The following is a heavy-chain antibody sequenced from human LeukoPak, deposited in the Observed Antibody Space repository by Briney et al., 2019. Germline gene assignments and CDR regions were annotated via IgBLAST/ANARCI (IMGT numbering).Heavy chain of an antibody. CDR3: ARDLYGSGSFGY. V-gene: IGHV1-2*02. J-gene: IGHJ4*02. Sequence: ASVKVSCKASGYTFTDYYMHWVRQAPGQGLEWMGWINPNSGGTNYAQKFQGRVTMTGDTSISTAYMELSSLKSDDTAVYYCARDLYGSGSFGYWGQGTLVTVSS. CDR2: INPNSGGT. D-gene: IGHD3-10*01. CDR1: GYTFTDYY.